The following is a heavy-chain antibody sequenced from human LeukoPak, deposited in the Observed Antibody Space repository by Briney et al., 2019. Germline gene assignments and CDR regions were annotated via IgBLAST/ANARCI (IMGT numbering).Heavy chain of an antibody. Sequence: PGGSPRLSCAASGFTFSSYGMHWVRQAPGKGLEWVAFIRYDGSNKYYADSVKGRFTISRDNSKNTLYLQMNSLRAEDTAVYYCAKDEGRVVPAANYFDYWGQGTLVTVSS. J-gene: IGHJ4*02. CDR1: GFTFSSYG. CDR2: IRYDGSNK. CDR3: AKDEGRVVPAANYFDY. V-gene: IGHV3-30*02. D-gene: IGHD2-2*01.